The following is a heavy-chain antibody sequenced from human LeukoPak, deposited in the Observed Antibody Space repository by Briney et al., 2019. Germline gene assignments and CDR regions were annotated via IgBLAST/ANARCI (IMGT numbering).Heavy chain of an antibody. D-gene: IGHD5-24*01. Sequence: GASVKVSCKASGYSFVGYYIHWIRRAPGQGLEWLGWMNPDTGGRKLAQKFQGRVTLTRDTSINTAYMELNSLQSDDTAVYFCARDRVEMSTSLSFFDNWGQGSLITVSS. J-gene: IGHJ4*02. CDR1: GYSFVGYY. V-gene: IGHV1-2*02. CDR2: MNPDTGGR. CDR3: ARDRVEMSTSLSFFDN.